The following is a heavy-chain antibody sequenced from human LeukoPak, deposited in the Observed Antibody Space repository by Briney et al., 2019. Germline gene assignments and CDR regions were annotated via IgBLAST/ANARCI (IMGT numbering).Heavy chain of an antibody. D-gene: IGHD2-2*01. V-gene: IGHV3-74*01. J-gene: IGHJ5*02. CDR1: GFTFSSYW. CDR2: INSDGSST. Sequence: GGSLRLPCAASGFTFSSYWMHWVRQAPGKGLVWVSRINSDGSSTSYADSVKGRFTISRDNAKNTLYLQMNSLRAEDTAVYYCARVVVPAAIDWFDPWGQGTLVTVSS. CDR3: ARVVVPAAIDWFDP.